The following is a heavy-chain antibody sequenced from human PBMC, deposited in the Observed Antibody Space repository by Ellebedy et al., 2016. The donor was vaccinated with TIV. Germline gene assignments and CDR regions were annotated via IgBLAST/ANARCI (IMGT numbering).Heavy chain of an antibody. D-gene: IGHD4-17*01. J-gene: IGHJ4*01. V-gene: IGHV3-30*18. Sequence: PGGSLRLSCAASGFTFSSYDMHWVRQAPGKGLEWVAVISYDGSIEYYADSVKGRFTISRDNSKNTLYLQMNSLGAEDTALYYCVKEGGNGDHPTTFDCWGHGTLVTVSS. CDR1: GFTFSSYD. CDR2: ISYDGSIE. CDR3: VKEGGNGDHPTTFDC.